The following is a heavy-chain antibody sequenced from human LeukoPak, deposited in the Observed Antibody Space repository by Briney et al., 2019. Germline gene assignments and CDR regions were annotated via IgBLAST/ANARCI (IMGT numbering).Heavy chain of an antibody. J-gene: IGHJ4*02. CDR2: MNPKTGKT. V-gene: IGHV1-8*01. Sequence: ASVKVSCKTAGYTFSSYEINWVRQATGRGLEWVGWMNPKTGKTAYARNLQGRVTITRDTSISTAYMDLSGLRSEDTAVYYCARIRPVTTGLKGYYFDYWGQGTLVTVSS. D-gene: IGHD1-1*01. CDR1: GYTFSSYE. CDR3: ARIRPVTTGLKGYYFDY.